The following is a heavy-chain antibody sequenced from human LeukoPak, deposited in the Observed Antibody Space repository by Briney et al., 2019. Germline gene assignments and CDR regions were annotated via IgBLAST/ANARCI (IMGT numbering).Heavy chain of an antibody. Sequence: ASVKVSCKASGYTFTSYDINWVRQATGQGLEWMGWMNPNSGNTGYAQKFQGRVTMTRNTSISTAYMEPSSLRSEDTAVYYCARGQTGYSSSWYVLRVSQRNWFDPWGQGTLVTVSS. J-gene: IGHJ5*02. CDR3: ARGQTGYSSSWYVLRVSQRNWFDP. D-gene: IGHD6-13*01. CDR2: MNPNSGNT. V-gene: IGHV1-8*01. CDR1: GYTFTSYD.